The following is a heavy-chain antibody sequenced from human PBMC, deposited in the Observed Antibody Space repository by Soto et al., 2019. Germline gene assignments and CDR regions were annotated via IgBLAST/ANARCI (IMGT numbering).Heavy chain of an antibody. CDR2: ISAYNGNT. CDR1: GYTFTSYG. Sequence: ASVKVSCKASGYTFTSYGISWVRQAPGQGLEWMGWISAYNGNTNYAQKLQGRVTMTTDTSTSTAYMELRSLRSDDTAVYYCARGGRMAAAGTPRPYFDYWGQGTLVTVSS. CDR3: ARGGRMAAAGTPRPYFDY. D-gene: IGHD6-13*01. V-gene: IGHV1-18*01. J-gene: IGHJ4*02.